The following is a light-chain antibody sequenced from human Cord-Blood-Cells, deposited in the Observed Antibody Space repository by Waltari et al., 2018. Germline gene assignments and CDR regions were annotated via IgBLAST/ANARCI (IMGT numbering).Light chain of an antibody. CDR1: SSDVGGYNY. CDR2: DVS. V-gene: IGLV2-14*01. CDR3: SSYTSSSTLV. Sequence: QSALTQPASVSGSPGQSITISCTGTSSDVGGYNYVSWYQQHPGKAPKLMIYDVSKRPSGFSTPFAASKSGTPASLTISGLQAEEEADYYCSSYTSSSTLVFGGGTKLTVL. J-gene: IGLJ2*01.